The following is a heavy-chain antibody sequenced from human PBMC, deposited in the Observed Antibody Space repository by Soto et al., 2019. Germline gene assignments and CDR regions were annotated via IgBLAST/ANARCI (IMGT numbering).Heavy chain of an antibody. CDR3: AKDYGYSGYDQPYFDY. CDR1: GFTFSSYA. D-gene: IGHD5-12*01. V-gene: IGHV3-23*01. CDR2: ISGSGGST. Sequence: GGSLRLSCAASGFTFSSYAMSWVRQAPGKGLEWVSAISGSGGSTYYADSVKGRFTISRDNSKNTLHLQMNSLRAEDTAVYYCAKDYGYSGYDQPYFDYWGQGTLVTVSS. J-gene: IGHJ4*02.